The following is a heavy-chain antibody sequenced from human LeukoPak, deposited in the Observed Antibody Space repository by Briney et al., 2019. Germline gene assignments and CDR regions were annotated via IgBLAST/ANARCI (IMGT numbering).Heavy chain of an antibody. CDR2: INPSGGST. J-gene: IGHJ4*02. V-gene: IGHV1-46*01. Sequence: ASVKVSCKASGYTFTSYGISWVRQAPGQGLEWMGIINPSGGSTSYAQKFQGRVTMTRDMSTSTVYMELSSLRSEDTAVYYCASLGIAAAGTFDYWGQGTLVTVSS. CDR1: GYTFTSYG. D-gene: IGHD6-13*01. CDR3: ASLGIAAAGTFDY.